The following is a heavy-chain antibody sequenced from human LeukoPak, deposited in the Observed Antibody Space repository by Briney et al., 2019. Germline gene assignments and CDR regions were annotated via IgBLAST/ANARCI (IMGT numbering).Heavy chain of an antibody. V-gene: IGHV1-8*01. D-gene: IGHD3-10*01. Sequence: ASVKVSCKAPGYTFTSYDINWVRQATGQGLEWMGWMNPNSANTGYAQKFQGRVTMTRDTSISTAYMELSSLGSEDTAVYYCARGKEVSWVGEKAVQHWGQGTLVTVSS. CDR3: ARGKEVSWVGEKAVQH. CDR1: GYTFTSYD. CDR2: MNPNSANT. J-gene: IGHJ1*01.